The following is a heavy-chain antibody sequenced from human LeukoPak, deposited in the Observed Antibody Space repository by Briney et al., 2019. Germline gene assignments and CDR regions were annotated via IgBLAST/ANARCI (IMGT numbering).Heavy chain of an antibody. D-gene: IGHD3-3*01. CDR2: INRGGST. J-gene: IGHJ4*02. Sequence: SETLSLTCAVYGGSFSGYYWSWIRQPPGKGLEWIGEINRGGSTNYNPSLKSRVTISVDTSKNQFSLKLSSVTAADTAVYYCARGSISTRTRPLNYWGQGTLVSVSS. CDR3: ARGSISTRTRPLNY. V-gene: IGHV4-34*01. CDR1: GGSFSGYY.